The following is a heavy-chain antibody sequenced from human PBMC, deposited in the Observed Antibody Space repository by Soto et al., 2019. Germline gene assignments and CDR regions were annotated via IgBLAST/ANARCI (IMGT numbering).Heavy chain of an antibody. CDR3: ARHIPFCSGGSCYPRIFDY. V-gene: IGHV4-39*01. D-gene: IGHD2-15*01. J-gene: IGHJ4*02. Sequence: TSETLSLTCTVTGDSISNSGSYWGLLLQPPRKGLEWIGSVSQTGTTYSKVSLKSRVIISVETSKNYFSLKVTPVTAADTAVYYCARHIPFCSGGSCYPRIFDYWGQGALVTVSS. CDR2: VSQTGTT. CDR1: GDSISNSGSY.